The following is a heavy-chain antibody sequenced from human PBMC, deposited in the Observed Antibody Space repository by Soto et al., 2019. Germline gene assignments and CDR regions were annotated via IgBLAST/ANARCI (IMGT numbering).Heavy chain of an antibody. CDR3: ARGYYDILTGYYKHFDY. J-gene: IGHJ4*02. D-gene: IGHD3-9*01. CDR1: GCSISSGGYY. Sequence: SETLSLTCPVSGCSISSGGYYWSWIRQHPGKGLEWIGYIYYSGSTYYNPSLKSRVTISVDTSKNQFSLKLSSVTAADTAVYYCARGYYDILTGYYKHFDYWGQGTLVTVSS. V-gene: IGHV4-31*03. CDR2: IYYSGST.